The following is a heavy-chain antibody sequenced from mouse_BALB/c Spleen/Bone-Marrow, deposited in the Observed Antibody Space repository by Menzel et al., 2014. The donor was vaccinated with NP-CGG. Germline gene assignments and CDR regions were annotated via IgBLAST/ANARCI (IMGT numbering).Heavy chain of an antibody. CDR1: GFSLTSFG. CDR2: IWAGGST. D-gene: IGHD3-1*01. Sequence: VKVVESGPGLVAPSQSLSITCTVSGFSLTSFGVHWVRQPPGKGLEWLGVIWAGGSTNYNSALMSRLSISKDNSQSQVFLKMNSLQTGDSAICYCARAGSGFFDFWGQGTTLIVSS. V-gene: IGHV2-9*02. J-gene: IGHJ2*01. CDR3: ARAGSGFFDF.